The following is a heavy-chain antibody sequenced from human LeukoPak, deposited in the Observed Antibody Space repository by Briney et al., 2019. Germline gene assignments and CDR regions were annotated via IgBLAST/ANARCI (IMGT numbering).Heavy chain of an antibody. CDR1: GGSISRYY. V-gene: IGHV4-4*07. CDR3: ASQTSGATYFRS. J-gene: IGHJ5*02. CDR2: VHATGGT. D-gene: IGHD3-9*01. Sequence: PSETLSPTCTVSGGSISRYYWSWVRQPAGKGLQWIGRVHATGGTLYNPSLESRVSVSLDTSKNQFSLTVSSVIAADTAVYYCASQTSGATYFRSWGQGILVTVSS.